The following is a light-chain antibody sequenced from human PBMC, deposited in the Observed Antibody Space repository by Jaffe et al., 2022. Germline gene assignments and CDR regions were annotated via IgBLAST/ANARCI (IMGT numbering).Light chain of an antibody. CDR2: EVT. CDR3: TSYAGTNNAVV. Sequence: QSALTQPPSASGSPGQSVTISCTGTSSDVGSYDYVSWYQQHPGKAPKLIISEVTKRPSGVPDRFSGSKSDNTASLTVSGLQAEDEADYYCTSYAGTNNAVVFGGGTRVTVL. CDR1: SSDVGSYDY. V-gene: IGLV2-8*01. J-gene: IGLJ2*01.